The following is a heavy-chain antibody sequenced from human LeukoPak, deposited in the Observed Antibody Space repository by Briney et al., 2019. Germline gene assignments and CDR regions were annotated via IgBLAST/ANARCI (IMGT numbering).Heavy chain of an antibody. CDR3: ARGGHVSDAFDI. Sequence: SETLSLTCNVSTGPSTRGAYYWNWIRQRPGKGLEWIGYVYYIGGTNYNLSLQSRVTMSVDSSKNQFSLKLSSVTAADTGIYFCARGGHVSDAFDIWGRGTMVTVSS. D-gene: IGHD1-26*01. V-gene: IGHV4-31*03. CDR1: TGPSTRGAYY. CDR2: VYYIGGT. J-gene: IGHJ3*02.